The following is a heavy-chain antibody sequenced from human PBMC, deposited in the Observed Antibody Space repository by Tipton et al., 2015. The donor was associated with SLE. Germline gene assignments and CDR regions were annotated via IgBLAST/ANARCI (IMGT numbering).Heavy chain of an antibody. V-gene: IGHV1-69*05. CDR3: ARDAAAGTGFAFDI. Sequence: QSGAEVKKPGSSVKVSCKASGGTFSSYAISWVRQAPGQGLEWMGGIIPIFGTANYVQKFQGRVTITTDESTSTAYMELSSLRSEDTAVYYCARDAAAGTGFAFDIWGQGTMVTVSS. CDR2: IIPIFGTA. D-gene: IGHD6-13*01. CDR1: GGTFSSYA. J-gene: IGHJ3*02.